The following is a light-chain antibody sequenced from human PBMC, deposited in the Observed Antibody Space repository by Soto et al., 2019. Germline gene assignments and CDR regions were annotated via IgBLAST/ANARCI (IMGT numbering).Light chain of an antibody. J-gene: IGKJ1*01. CDR2: GGT. CDR1: QSVSSSY. CDR3: LQYHNLWA. Sequence: EIVFTQSPGTLSLSPGESATLNCRASQSVSSSYLAWYQHKTGEAPRLLIYGGTKTTSGVPDRLSGSGSGTEFTLTIRSLQSEDSTVYSCLQYHNLWAFGQGTEVDI. V-gene: IGKV3-20*01.